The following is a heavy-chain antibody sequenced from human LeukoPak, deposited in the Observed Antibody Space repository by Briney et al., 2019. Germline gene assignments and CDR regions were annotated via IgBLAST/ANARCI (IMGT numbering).Heavy chain of an antibody. V-gene: IGHV1-46*01. CDR1: GYSFTSYY. D-gene: IGHD6-13*01. CDR3: ASLGIAAAGTDYYYYGMDV. CDR2: INPSGGST. Sequence: ASVKVSCKASGYSFTSYYMHWVRQAPGQGLEWMGIINPSGGSTGYAQKFQGRVTMTRDTSTSTVYMELSSLRSEDTAVYYCASLGIAAAGTDYYYYGMDVWGQGTTVAVSS. J-gene: IGHJ6*02.